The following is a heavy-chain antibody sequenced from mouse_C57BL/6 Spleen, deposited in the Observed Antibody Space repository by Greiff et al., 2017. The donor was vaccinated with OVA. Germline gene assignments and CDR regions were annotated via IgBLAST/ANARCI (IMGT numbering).Heavy chain of an antibody. J-gene: IGHJ2*01. Sequence: LVESGGDLVKPGGSLKLSCAASGFTFSSYGMSWVRQTPDKRLEWVATISSGGSYTYYPDSVKGRFTISRDNAKNTLYLQMSSLKSEDTAMYYCARRREDGYNYFLDYWGQGTTLTVSS. CDR3: ARRREDGYNYFLDY. CDR1: GFTFSSYG. D-gene: IGHD2-3*01. CDR2: ISSGGSYT. V-gene: IGHV5-6*02.